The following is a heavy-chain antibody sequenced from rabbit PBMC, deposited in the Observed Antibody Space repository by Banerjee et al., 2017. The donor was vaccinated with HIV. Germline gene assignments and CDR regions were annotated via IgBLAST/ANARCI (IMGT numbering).Heavy chain of an antibody. CDR1: GIDFSSYYY. Sequence: QQQLEVSGGGLVKPGGTLTLTCKASGIDFSSYYYIFWVRQAQGKGLEWIACIYTGSGSTYYASWAKGRFTISKTSSTTVTLQMTSLTAADTATYFCARNYGTGSYDLWGPGTLVTVS. D-gene: IGHD7-1*01. J-gene: IGHJ4*01. CDR3: ARNYGTGSYDL. V-gene: IGHV1S45*01. CDR2: IYTGSGST.